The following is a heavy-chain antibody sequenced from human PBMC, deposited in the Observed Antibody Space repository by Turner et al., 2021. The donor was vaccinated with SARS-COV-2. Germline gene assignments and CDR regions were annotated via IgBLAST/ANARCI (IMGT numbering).Heavy chain of an antibody. CDR2: IYYSGST. J-gene: IGHJ4*02. CDR1: GGSISSSSYY. CDR3: ARLRFYGSGRDFDY. Sequence: QLQLQESGPGLVKPSETLSLTCPVPGGSISSSSYYWGWIRQPPGKGLEWIGNIYYSGSTYYIPSRKSRVTISVDTSKNHFSLKLSSVTAADTAMYYCARLRFYGSGRDFDYWGQGTLVTVSS. V-gene: IGHV4-39*02. D-gene: IGHD3-10*01.